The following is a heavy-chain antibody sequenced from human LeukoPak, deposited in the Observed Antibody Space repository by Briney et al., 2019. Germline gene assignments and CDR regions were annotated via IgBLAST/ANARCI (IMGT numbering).Heavy chain of an antibody. D-gene: IGHD3-3*01. V-gene: IGHV1-24*01. CDR1: GYTLTELS. CDR3: ATGKRGYDFWSGYYVQNWFDP. Sequence: ASVKVSCKVSGYTLTELSMHWVRQAPGKGLEWMGGFDPEDGETIYAQKFQGRVTMTEDTSTDTAYMELSSLRSEDTAVHYCATGKRGYDFWSGYYVQNWFDPWGQGTLVTVSS. J-gene: IGHJ5*02. CDR2: FDPEDGET.